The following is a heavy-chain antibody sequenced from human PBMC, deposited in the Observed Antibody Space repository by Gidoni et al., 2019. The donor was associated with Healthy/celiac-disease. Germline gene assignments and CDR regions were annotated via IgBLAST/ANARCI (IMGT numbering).Heavy chain of an antibody. CDR1: GGSFSGHY. D-gene: IGHD3-10*01. Sequence: QVQLQQWGAGLLKPSETLSLTCAVYGGSFSGHYWSWIRQPPGKGLEWIGEINHSGSTNDNPSLKSRVTISVDTSNNQFSLKLSSVTAADTAVYYCARGLGPYYYGSGSYSWFDPWGQGTLVTVSS. V-gene: IGHV4-34*01. CDR2: INHSGST. J-gene: IGHJ5*02. CDR3: ARGLGPYYYGSGSYSWFDP.